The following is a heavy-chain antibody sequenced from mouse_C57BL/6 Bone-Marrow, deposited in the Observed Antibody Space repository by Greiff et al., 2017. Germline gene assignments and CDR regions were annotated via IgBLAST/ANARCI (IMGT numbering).Heavy chain of an antibody. J-gene: IGHJ3*01. Sequence: EVQVVESGPGLVKPSQSLSLTCSVTGYSITSGYYWNWIRQFPGNKLEWMGYISYDGSNNYNPSLKNRISITRDTSKNQSFLKLNSVTTEDTATYYCARDQDYYGSSPWFAYWGQGTLVTVSA. CDR1: GYSITSGYY. D-gene: IGHD1-1*01. CDR2: ISYDGSN. CDR3: ARDQDYYGSSPWFAY. V-gene: IGHV3-6*01.